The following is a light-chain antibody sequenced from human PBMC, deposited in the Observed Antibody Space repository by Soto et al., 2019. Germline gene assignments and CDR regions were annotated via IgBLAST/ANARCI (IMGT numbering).Light chain of an antibody. CDR2: EVS. CDR1: SSDIGGYDY. Sequence: SALTQPASVSGSPGQSITISCTGTSSDIGGYDYVSWYQQHPGKVPKLMIFEVSNRPSGVSYRFSGSKSGNTASLTISGLQAEDEADYYCSSYTGSSTLYVFGTGTNLTVL. V-gene: IGLV2-14*01. CDR3: SSYTGSSTLYV. J-gene: IGLJ1*01.